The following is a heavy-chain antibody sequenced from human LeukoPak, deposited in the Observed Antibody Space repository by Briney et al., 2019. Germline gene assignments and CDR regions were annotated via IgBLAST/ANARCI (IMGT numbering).Heavy chain of an antibody. Sequence: ALVKVSCKASGYTFSGYYMFWVRQAPGQGLEWMGWINSDSGATNYAQKFQGRVTMTRDTSISTVYMELSSLRSDDTGVYYCAAATTGTTFFAYWGQGTLVTVPS. CDR3: AAATTGTTFFAY. CDR1: GYTFSGYY. J-gene: IGHJ4*02. V-gene: IGHV1-2*02. D-gene: IGHD1-1*01. CDR2: INSDSGAT.